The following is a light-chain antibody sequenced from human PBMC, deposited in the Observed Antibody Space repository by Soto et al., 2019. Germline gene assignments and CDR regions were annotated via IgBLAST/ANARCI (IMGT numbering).Light chain of an antibody. CDR1: QSVSNF. CDR3: QQYSNWPSWT. CDR2: GAS. Sequence: EKVMTQSPATLSMSPGERATLSCRASQSVSNFLAWYQQKPGQTPRLLIYGASTRATGIPARFSGSGSGTEFTLTISSLQSEDFAVYYCQQYSNWPSWTFGHGTKVEVK. J-gene: IGKJ1*01. V-gene: IGKV3-15*01.